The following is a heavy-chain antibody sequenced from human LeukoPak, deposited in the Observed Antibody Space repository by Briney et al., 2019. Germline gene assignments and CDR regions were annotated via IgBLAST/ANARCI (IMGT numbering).Heavy chain of an antibody. CDR1: GYTFTSYD. CDR2: MNPNSGNT. J-gene: IGHJ4*02. CDR3: VKINYYDSSGYPDY. V-gene: IGHV1-8*01. D-gene: IGHD3-22*01. Sequence: ASVKVSCKASGYTFTSYDINWVRQATGQGLEWMGWMNPNSGNTGYAQKFQGRVTMTRNTATSTAYMELSSLRSEDTAAYYCVKINYYDSSGYPDYWGQGTLVTVSS.